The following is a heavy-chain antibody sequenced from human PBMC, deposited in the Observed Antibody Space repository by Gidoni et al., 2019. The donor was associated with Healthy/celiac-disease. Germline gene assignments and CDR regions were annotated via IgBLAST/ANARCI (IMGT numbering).Heavy chain of an antibody. D-gene: IGHD5-18*01. CDR3: AKGKSVDTTMVRIDY. J-gene: IGHJ4*02. V-gene: IGHV3-23*01. Sequence: EFQLLESGGGLVQPGGSLRLSCSASCFPFRSYAMSWVRQAPGKGLEWVSAISDSGGSTYYADSVKGRFTISRDNSKNTLYLQMNSLRDEDTAVYYCAKGKSVDTTMVRIDYWGQGTLVTVSS. CDR1: CFPFRSYA. CDR2: ISDSGGST.